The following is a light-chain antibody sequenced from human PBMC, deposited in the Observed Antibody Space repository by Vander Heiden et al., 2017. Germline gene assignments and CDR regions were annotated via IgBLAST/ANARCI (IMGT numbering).Light chain of an antibody. Sequence: QSVLTQPPSVSEPPGQRITITCTSSTCSIGARIDVHWYQQLPGTAPNLLIYGNNNRHSGVPDRFSGSKSGTSASLAITGLQAEDEADYYCQSYDDSLSGSLFGGGTKLTVL. J-gene: IGLJ2*01. CDR2: GNN. CDR1: TCSIGARID. V-gene: IGLV1-40*01. CDR3: QSYDDSLSGSL.